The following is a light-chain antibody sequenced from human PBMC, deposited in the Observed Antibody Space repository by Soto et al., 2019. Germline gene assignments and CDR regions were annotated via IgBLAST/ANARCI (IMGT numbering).Light chain of an antibody. V-gene: IGKV1-8*01. J-gene: IGKJ1*01. Sequence: AIRMTQSPSSLSASTGDIVTITCRASQGISSYLAWYQQKPGKAPKLLIYAASTLQSGVPSRFSGSGSGTDFTLTISCLQSEDFATYYCQQYYSYPRTFGQGTKVDI. CDR3: QQYYSYPRT. CDR2: AAS. CDR1: QGISSY.